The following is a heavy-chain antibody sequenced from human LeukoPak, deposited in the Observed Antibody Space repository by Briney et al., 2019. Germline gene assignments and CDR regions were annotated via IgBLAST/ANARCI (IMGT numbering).Heavy chain of an antibody. CDR3: ARVRIEAPGIYYHYYMDV. V-gene: IGHV4-34*01. D-gene: IGHD6-13*01. CDR1: GGSFSGYY. CDR2: INHSGST. Sequence: SETLSLTCAVYGGSFSGYYWSWIRQPPGKGLEWIGEINHSGSTNYNPSLKSRVSISVDTSKNQFSLKLSSVTAADTAVYYCARVRIEAPGIYYHYYMDVWGKGTTVTVSS. J-gene: IGHJ6*03.